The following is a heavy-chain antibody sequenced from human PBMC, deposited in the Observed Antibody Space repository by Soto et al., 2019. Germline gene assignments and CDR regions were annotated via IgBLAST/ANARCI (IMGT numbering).Heavy chain of an antibody. CDR3: ARDSRSGYYSDYYYYGMDV. V-gene: IGHV3-53*01. Sequence: XGSRRFPCAAAGFTVSRNSMSWVRQAPGRGLEWVSVIYSGGSTYYADSVKGRFTISRDNSKNTLYLQMNSLRAEDTAVYYCARDSRSGYYSDYYYYGMDVWGQGTTVTVS. CDR2: IYSGGST. J-gene: IGHJ6*02. D-gene: IGHD3-22*01. CDR1: GFTVSRNS.